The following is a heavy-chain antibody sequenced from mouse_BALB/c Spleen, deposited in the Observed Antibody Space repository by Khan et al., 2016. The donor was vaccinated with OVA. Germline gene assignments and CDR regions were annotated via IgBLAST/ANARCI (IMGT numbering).Heavy chain of an antibody. D-gene: IGHD2-14*01. CDR2: INTYTGKP. CDR3: AEGGATFYRDDEGAMDY. J-gene: IGHJ4*01. CDR1: GYTFTTAG. Sequence: QIQLVQSGPELKKPGETVRISCKASGYTFTTAGMQWVQKMPGKGLKWIGWINTYTGKPKYAEDFKGRFAFSLETSASIGYLQITNLKNEDTATYLSAEGGATFYRDDEGAMDYWGQGTSVTVSS. V-gene: IGHV9-4*02.